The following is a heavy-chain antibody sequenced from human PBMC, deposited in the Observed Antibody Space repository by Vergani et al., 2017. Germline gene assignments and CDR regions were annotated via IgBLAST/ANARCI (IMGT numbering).Heavy chain of an antibody. CDR2: IWYDGSNK. CDR1: GFTFSSYG. V-gene: IGHV3-33*01. D-gene: IGHD5-18*01. J-gene: IGHJ6*03. Sequence: QVQLVESGGGVVQPGRSLRLSCAASGFTFSSYGMHWVRQAPGKGLEWVAVIWYDGSNKNYADSVKGRFTISRDNSKNTLYLQMNSLRAEDTAVYYCARCPSGTAMAADSYYMDVWGKGTTVTVSS. CDR3: ARCPSGTAMAADSYYMDV.